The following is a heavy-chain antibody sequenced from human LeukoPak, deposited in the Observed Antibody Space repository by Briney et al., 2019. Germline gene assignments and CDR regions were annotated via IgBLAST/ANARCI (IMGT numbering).Heavy chain of an antibody. CDR1: GGSISSYY. V-gene: IGHV4-59*01. D-gene: IGHD3-22*01. Sequence: SETLSLTCTVSGGSISSYYWSWIRQPPGKGLEWIGYIYYSGSTNYNPSLKSRVTISVDTSKNQFSLKLSSVTAADTAVYYCARGATGYYYDSSGPVSAFDIWGQGTMVTVSS. CDR3: ARGATGYYYDSSGPVSAFDI. J-gene: IGHJ3*02. CDR2: IYYSGST.